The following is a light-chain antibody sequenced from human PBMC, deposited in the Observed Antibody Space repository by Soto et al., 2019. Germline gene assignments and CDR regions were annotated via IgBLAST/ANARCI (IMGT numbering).Light chain of an antibody. Sequence: DIQMTQSPSTLSASVGDRVTITCRASQSVSSWLAWYQQKPGEVPKLLIYKASSLESGVPSRFSGSGSGTEFTLTISSLQPDDFVTYYCQQYSRNPLTCGGGTKVEI. CDR3: QQYSRNPLT. V-gene: IGKV1-5*03. J-gene: IGKJ4*01. CDR1: QSVSSW. CDR2: KAS.